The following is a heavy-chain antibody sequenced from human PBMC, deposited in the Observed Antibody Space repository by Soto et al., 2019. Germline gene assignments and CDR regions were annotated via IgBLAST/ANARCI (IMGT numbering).Heavy chain of an antibody. Sequence: PGGSLRLSCAASGFTFSNYAMHWVRQAPGKGLEWVAVISYDGSNKYYADSVKGRFTFSRDNSKNTLYLQMNSLRAEDTAVYYCARDLQAWYYDSSGYAFDYWGQGT. D-gene: IGHD3-22*01. CDR1: GFTFSNYA. V-gene: IGHV3-30-3*01. CDR2: ISYDGSNK. J-gene: IGHJ4*02. CDR3: ARDLQAWYYDSSGYAFDY.